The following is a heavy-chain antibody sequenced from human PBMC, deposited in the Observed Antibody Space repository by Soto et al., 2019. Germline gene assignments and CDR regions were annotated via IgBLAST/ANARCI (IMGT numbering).Heavy chain of an antibody. CDR2: IKQDGSEK. J-gene: IGHJ6*03. Sequence: GGSLRLSCAASGFTFSSYWMSWVRQAPGKGLEWVANIKQDGSEKYYVDSVKGRFTISRDNAKNSLYLQMNSLRAEDTAVYYCARVEASGVGGPMGHNYYYMDVWGKGTTVTVSS. V-gene: IGHV3-7*01. CDR3: ARVEASGVGGPMGHNYYYMDV. D-gene: IGHD2-15*01. CDR1: GFTFSSYW.